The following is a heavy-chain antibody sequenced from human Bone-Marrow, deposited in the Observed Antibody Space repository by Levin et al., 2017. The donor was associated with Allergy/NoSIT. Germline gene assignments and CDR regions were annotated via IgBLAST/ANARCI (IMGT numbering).Heavy chain of an antibody. CDR3: ARDRATSGHDWYFDR. CDR2: IESYGSYGCST. J-gene: IGHJ2*01. D-gene: IGHD2-2*01. Sequence: GGSLRLSCAASGLTFSSYRTHWVRQAPGKGLVWVSRIESYGSYGCSTNYVDSVMGRFTISRDNAMNTVYLQMNSLRVEDTAGYYCARDRATSGHDWYFDRWGRGTLVTVSS. CDR1: GLTFSSYR. V-gene: IGHV3-74*01.